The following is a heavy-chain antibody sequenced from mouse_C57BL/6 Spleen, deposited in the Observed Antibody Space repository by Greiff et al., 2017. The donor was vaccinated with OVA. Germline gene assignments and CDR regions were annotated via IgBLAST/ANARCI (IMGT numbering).Heavy chain of an antibody. CDR1: GYTFTSYG. D-gene: IGHD1-1*01. CDR2: IDPSDSYT. CDR3: ARVGYYGSSYRDFFDY. V-gene: IGHV1-69*01. Sequence: QVQLKQPGAELVMPGASVKLSCKASGYTFTSYGMHWVKQRPGQGLEWIGEIDPSDSYTNYNQKFKGKSTLTVDKSSSTAYMQLSSLTSEDSAVYYCARVGYYGSSYRDFFDYWGKGTTLTVSS. J-gene: IGHJ2*01.